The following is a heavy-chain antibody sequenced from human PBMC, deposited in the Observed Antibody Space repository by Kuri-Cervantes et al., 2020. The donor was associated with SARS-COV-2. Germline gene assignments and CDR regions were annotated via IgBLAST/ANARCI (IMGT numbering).Heavy chain of an antibody. D-gene: IGHD2-2*01. V-gene: IGHV1-2*02. CDR1: GYPFTDYY. CDR2: INSNTGVT. Sequence: ASVKVSCKASGYPFTDYYIHWVRQAPGQGLEWVGWINSNTGVTKYSQKFQGRVTMTRDTSITTAYMELSRLRSEDTAVYYCARGGCSSTSCYYTYFDYWGQGTLVTVSS. CDR3: ARGGCSSTSCYYTYFDY. J-gene: IGHJ4*02.